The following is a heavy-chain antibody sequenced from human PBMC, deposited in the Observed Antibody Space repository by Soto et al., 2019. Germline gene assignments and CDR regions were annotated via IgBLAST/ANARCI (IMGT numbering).Heavy chain of an antibody. J-gene: IGHJ4*02. CDR1: GGSISSNLYY. V-gene: IGHV4-39*01. CDR3: ARQTGAFGYYVDS. Sequence: QVRLQESGPGLVKPSETRSLACSVSGGSISSNLYYWGWVRQPPGQGLEWLGAVYHTGNTWYNPSLKSRVPISVDTSKGQFSLKLKSVSASDTAIYYCARQTGAFGYYVDSWGPGLLVTISS. CDR2: VYHTGNT. D-gene: IGHD3-3*01.